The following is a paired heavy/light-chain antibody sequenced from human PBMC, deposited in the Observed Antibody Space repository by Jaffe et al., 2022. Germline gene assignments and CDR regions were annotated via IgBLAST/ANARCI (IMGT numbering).Heavy chain of an antibody. V-gene: IGHV4-38-2*02. CDR2: IYHSGST. D-gene: IGHD3-16*02. CDR3: ARGWSDYDYIWGNYRYIGGGDY. J-gene: IGHJ4*02. CDR1: GYSISSGYY. Sequence: QVQLQESGPGLVKPSETLSLTCTVSGYSISSGYYWDWIRQPPGKGLEWIGSIYHSGSTYYNPSLKSRVTLSVATSKNEFSLRLSSVTAADTAVYYCARGWSDYDYIWGNYRYIGGGDYWGQGTLVTVSS.
Light chain of an antibody. CDR2: AAS. CDR1: QGISSY. Sequence: DIQLTQSPFFLSASVGDRVTITCRASQGISSYLAWYQQKPGKAPKLLIYAASTLQSGVPSSFSGSGSGTEFTLTISSLQPEDFATYYCQQLNSYPITFGQGTRLEIK. V-gene: IGKV1-9*01. CDR3: QQLNSYPIT. J-gene: IGKJ5*01.